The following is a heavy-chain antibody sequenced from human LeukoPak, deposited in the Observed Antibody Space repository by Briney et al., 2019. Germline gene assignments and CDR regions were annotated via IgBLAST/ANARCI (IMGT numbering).Heavy chain of an antibody. Sequence: QPGGSLRLSCAASGFTFSSYAMSWVRQAPGKGLEWVSAISGSGGSTYYADSVKGRFTISRDNSKSTLYLQMNSLRAEDTAVYYCAKGGGVSSYYYALDYWGQGTLVTVSS. D-gene: IGHD3-10*01. J-gene: IGHJ4*02. V-gene: IGHV3-23*01. CDR1: GFTFSSYA. CDR3: AKGGGVSSYYYALDY. CDR2: ISGSGGST.